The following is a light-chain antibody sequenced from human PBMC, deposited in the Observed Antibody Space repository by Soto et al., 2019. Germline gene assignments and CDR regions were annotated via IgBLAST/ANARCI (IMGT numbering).Light chain of an antibody. CDR3: SSYAGSPP. J-gene: IGLJ1*01. Sequence: QSVLTQPPSASGSPGQSATISSTGTSSDVSGYSYVSWYQQHPGKAPKLMIYEVSTRPSGVPDRFSGSKSGNTASPAVSGLQAEDEADYSCSSYAGSPPFGTGTKVTVL. V-gene: IGLV2-8*01. CDR2: EVS. CDR1: SSDVSGYSY.